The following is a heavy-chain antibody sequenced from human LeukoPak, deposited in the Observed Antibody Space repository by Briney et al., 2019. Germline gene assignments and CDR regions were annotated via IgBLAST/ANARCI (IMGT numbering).Heavy chain of an antibody. J-gene: IGHJ5*02. CDR3: ARDSRYCSSTSCRDWFDP. CDR2: INHSGRT. Sequence: SETLSLTCAVYGGSFSGYYWSWIRQPPGKGLEWIGEINHSGRTNYNPSLKSRVTISVDTSKNQFSLKLSSVTAADTAVYYCARDSRYCSSTSCRDWFDPWGQGTLVTVSS. V-gene: IGHV4-34*01. D-gene: IGHD2-2*01. CDR1: GGSFSGYY.